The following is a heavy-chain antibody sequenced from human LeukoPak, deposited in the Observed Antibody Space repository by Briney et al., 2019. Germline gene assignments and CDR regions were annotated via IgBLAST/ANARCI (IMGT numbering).Heavy chain of an antibody. V-gene: IGHV4-34*01. D-gene: IGHD3-3*01. CDR2: INHSGST. CDR3: ARDPRPYDFWSGYYQYYYYGMDV. J-gene: IGHJ6*02. Sequence: PSETLSLTCAVYGGSFSGYYWSWIRQPPGKGLEWIGEINHSGSTNYNPSLKSRVTISVDKSKNQFSLKLSSVTAADTAVYYCARDPRPYDFWSGYYQYYYYGMDVWGQGTTVTVSS. CDR1: GGSFSGYY.